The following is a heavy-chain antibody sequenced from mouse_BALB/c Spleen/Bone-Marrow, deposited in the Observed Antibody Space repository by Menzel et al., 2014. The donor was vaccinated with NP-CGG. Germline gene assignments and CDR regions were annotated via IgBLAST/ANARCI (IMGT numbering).Heavy chain of an antibody. V-gene: IGHV5-9-4*01. Sequence: EVMLVESGGGLVKPGGSLKLSCAASGFTFSSYAMSWVRQSPEKRLEWVAEISSGGSYTYYPDTVTGRLTISRDNAKNTLYLEMSSLRSEDTAMYYCARDSSGYFDYWGQGTTLTVSS. D-gene: IGHD3-1*01. CDR1: GFTFSSYA. CDR3: ARDSSGYFDY. J-gene: IGHJ2*01. CDR2: ISSGGSYT.